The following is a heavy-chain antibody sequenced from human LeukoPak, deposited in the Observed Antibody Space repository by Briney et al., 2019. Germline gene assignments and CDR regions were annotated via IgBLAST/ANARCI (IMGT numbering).Heavy chain of an antibody. Sequence: PSETLSLTCAVYGGSFSGYCWSWIRQPPGKGLEWIGGINHSGGTNYNPSLKSRVTISVDTSKNQFSLKLSSVTAADTAVYYCARRQNSVTIFGMIRVGYYYMDVWGKGTTVTVSS. J-gene: IGHJ6*03. CDR3: ARRQNSVTIFGMIRVGYYYMDV. CDR1: GGSFSGYC. D-gene: IGHD3-3*01. CDR2: INHSGGT. V-gene: IGHV4-34*01.